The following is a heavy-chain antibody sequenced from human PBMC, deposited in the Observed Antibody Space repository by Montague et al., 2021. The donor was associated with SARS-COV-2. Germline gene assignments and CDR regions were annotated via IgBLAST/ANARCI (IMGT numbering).Heavy chain of an antibody. V-gene: IGHV4-39*01. D-gene: IGHD3-10*01. CDR2: TYYSGST. CDR1: GGSISSSSNY. J-gene: IGHJ5*02. Sequence: ETLSLTCTVSGGSISSSSNYWGWIRQPPGKGLEWIGSTYYSGSTYYXXXLKSRVTISVDTSKNQFSLKLNSVTAADTAVYYCARLVWFGELSSENWFDPWGQGTLVTVSS. CDR3: ARLVWFGELSSENWFDP.